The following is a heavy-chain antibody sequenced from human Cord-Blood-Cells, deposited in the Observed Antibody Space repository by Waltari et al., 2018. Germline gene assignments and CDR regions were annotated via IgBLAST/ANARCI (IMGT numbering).Heavy chain of an antibody. D-gene: IGHD6-19*01. CDR2: INPNSGGT. CDR3: ARDRGYSSGWEAFDI. Sequence: QVQLVQSGAEVKKPGASVKVSCKASGYTFTGYYMPWVRQAPGQGLEWMGWINPNSGGTNYAQKFQGRVTMTRDTSISTAYMELSRLRPDDTAVYYCARDRGYSSGWEAFDIWGQGTMVTVSS. J-gene: IGHJ3*02. V-gene: IGHV1-2*02. CDR1: GYTFTGYY.